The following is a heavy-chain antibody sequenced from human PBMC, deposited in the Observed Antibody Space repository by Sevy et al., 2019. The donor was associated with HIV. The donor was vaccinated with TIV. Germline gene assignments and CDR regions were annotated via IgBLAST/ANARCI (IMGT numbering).Heavy chain of an antibody. Sequence: SETLSLTCTVSGGSISSYYWSWIRLPPGKGLEWIGYRYYSGSTNYNPSLKSRVTISVNTSKNQFSLKLSSVTAADTAVYYCARLAFLESLPHNKYYYYGMDVWGQGTTVTVSS. CDR2: RYYSGST. D-gene: IGHD3-3*02. CDR1: GGSISSYY. CDR3: ARLAFLESLPHNKYYYYGMDV. J-gene: IGHJ6*02. V-gene: IGHV4-59*12.